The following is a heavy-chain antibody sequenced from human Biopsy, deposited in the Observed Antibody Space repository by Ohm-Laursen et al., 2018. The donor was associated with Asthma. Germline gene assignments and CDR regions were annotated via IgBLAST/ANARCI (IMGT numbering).Heavy chain of an antibody. CDR3: ARGVITNWFDP. CDR2: INHRGST. D-gene: IGHD3-16*02. CDR1: GGSFSNYY. V-gene: IGHV4-34*01. J-gene: IGHJ5*02. Sequence: SETLSLTCAVYGGSFSNYYWTWIRQPPGKGLEWIGEINHRGSTNYNPSLKSRVTLSVDTSKNQFSLKLTSVTAADTAVYYCARGVITNWFDPWGQGTLVTVSS.